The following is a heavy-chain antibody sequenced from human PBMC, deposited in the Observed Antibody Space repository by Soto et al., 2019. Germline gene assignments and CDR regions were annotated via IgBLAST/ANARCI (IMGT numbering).Heavy chain of an antibody. CDR1: GGSISSDNW. CDR3: ARANPVYAVV. J-gene: IGHJ4*02. D-gene: IGHD2-2*01. Sequence: SETLSLTCTVSGGSISSDNWWSWVRQPPGRGLEWIGEIYRSGSTNYNPSLKSRVTISLDRSKNQFSLKLSSVTAADTAVYYCARANPVYAVVWGQGTLVTVSS. CDR2: IYRSGST. V-gene: IGHV4-4*02.